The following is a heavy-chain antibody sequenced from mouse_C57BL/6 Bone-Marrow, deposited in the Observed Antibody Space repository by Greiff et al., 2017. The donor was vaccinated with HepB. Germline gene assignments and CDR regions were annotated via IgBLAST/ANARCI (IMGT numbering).Heavy chain of an antibody. CDR1: GYTFTSYG. Sequence: QVQLQQSGAELARPGASVKLSCKASGYTFTSYGISWVKQRTGQGLEWIGEIYPRSGNTYYNEKFKGKATLTADKSSSTAYMELRSLTSEDSAVYYCARSESNGDYYLYYAMDYWGQGTSVTVSS. J-gene: IGHJ4*01. V-gene: IGHV1-81*01. D-gene: IGHD4-1*01. CDR2: IYPRSGNT. CDR3: ARSESNGDYYLYYAMDY.